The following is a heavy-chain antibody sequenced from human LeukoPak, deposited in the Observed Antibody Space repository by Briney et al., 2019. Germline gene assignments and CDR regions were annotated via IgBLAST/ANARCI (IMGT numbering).Heavy chain of an antibody. Sequence: GASVKVSCKASGYTFTSYYMHWVRQAPGQGLEWMGWISAYNGNTNYAQKLQGRVTMTTDTFTTTAYMELRSLRSDDTAVYYCAILDYHFWSRDYWGQGTLVTVSS. CDR1: GYTFTSYY. J-gene: IGHJ4*02. CDR3: AILDYHFWSRDY. CDR2: ISAYNGNT. V-gene: IGHV1-18*04. D-gene: IGHD3-3*01.